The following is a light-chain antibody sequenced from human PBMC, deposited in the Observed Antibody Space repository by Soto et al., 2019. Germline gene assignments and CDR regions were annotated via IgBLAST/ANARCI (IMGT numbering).Light chain of an antibody. CDR3: ATWDDSLSGVV. J-gene: IGLJ2*01. Sequence: QAVVTQPPSASGTPGQRGTISCSGSSSNTETNDIYWHQQLPGSAPKLLIYSNDQRPSGVPDRFSASKSGTSASLAISGLRSEDEAEYFCATWDDSLSGVVFGGGTKLTVL. V-gene: IGLV1-47*02. CDR1: SSNTETND. CDR2: SND.